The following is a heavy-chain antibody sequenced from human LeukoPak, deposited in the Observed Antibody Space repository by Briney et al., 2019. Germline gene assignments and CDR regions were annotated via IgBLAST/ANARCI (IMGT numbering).Heavy chain of an antibody. D-gene: IGHD5-18*01. CDR3: ARGGITAMDGC. CDR1: GFTFNNYW. J-gene: IGHJ4*02. V-gene: IGHV3-74*01. CDR2: INSDGSST. Sequence: GGSLRLSCAASGFTFNNYWMRWVRQAPGKGLVWVSRINSDGSSTTYADSVKGRFTMSRDNAKNTLYLQMNSLRAEDTAVYYCARGGITAMDGCWGQGTLVTVSS.